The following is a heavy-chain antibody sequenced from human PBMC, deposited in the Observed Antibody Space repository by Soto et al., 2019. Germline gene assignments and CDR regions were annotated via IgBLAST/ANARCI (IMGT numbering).Heavy chain of an antibody. Sequence: EVQLVESGGGLVKPGGSLRLSCAASGFTFSSYSMNWVRQTPGKGLEWVSSISSSSSYIYYADSVKGRFTISRDNAKNSLYLQMNSLRAEDTAVYYCARGGTTVTVYYFDYWGQGTLVTVSS. CDR2: ISSSSSYI. V-gene: IGHV3-21*01. CDR3: ARGGTTVTVYYFDY. J-gene: IGHJ4*02. CDR1: GFTFSSYS. D-gene: IGHD4-17*01.